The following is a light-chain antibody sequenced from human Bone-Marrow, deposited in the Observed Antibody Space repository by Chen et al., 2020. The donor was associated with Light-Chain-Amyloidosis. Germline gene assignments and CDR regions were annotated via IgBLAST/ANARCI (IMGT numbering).Light chain of an antibody. Sequence: EIVLTQSPATLSLSPGERAPLSFRASQSVSSYLAWYQQKPGQAPRLLIYDASNRATGIPARLSGRGSGTDYTLTISSLEPEDFAVYDCQQRSNWPKYTFGQGTKLEIK. CDR3: QQRSNWPKYT. J-gene: IGKJ2*01. V-gene: IGKV3-11*01. CDR2: DAS. CDR1: QSVSSY.